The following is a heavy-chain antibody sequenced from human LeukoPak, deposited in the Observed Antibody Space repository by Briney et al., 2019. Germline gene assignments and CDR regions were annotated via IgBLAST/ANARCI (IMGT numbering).Heavy chain of an antibody. D-gene: IGHD3-22*01. J-gene: IGHJ4*02. Sequence: PGGSLRLSCAASGNYWMHWVRQAPGKGLVWVSHINSDGSWTSYADSVKGRFTISRDNSKNTLYLQMNSLRAEDTAVYYRASYYYDSSGYYSDWGQGTLVTVSS. CDR3: ASYYYDSSGYYSD. CDR1: GNYW. CDR2: INSDGSWT. V-gene: IGHV3-74*01.